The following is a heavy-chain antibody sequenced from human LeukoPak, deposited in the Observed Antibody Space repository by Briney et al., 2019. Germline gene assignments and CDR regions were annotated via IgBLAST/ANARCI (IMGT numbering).Heavy chain of an antibody. D-gene: IGHD3-22*01. J-gene: IGHJ3*02. CDR3: ARDPLISSGYYSITKPFVFDI. CDR1: GGSISTSNW. CDR2: IYHSGST. Sequence: SGTLSLTCAVSGGSISTSNWWSWVRQPPGKGLEWIGEIYHSGSTNYNPSLKSRVTISVDKSKNQFSLKLSSVTAADTAVYYCARDPLISSGYYSITKPFVFDIWGQGTMVTVSS. V-gene: IGHV4-4*02.